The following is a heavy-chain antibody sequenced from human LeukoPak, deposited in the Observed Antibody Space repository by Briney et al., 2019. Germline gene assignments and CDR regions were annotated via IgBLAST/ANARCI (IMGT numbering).Heavy chain of an antibody. CDR1: GGSISSYY. CDR3: ASGRSSAPYYYYYYMDV. J-gene: IGHJ6*03. D-gene: IGHD6-6*01. Sequence: PSETLSLTCTVSGGSISSYYWSWIRRPAGKGLEWIGRIYTSGSTNYNPSLKSRVTISVDTSKNQFSLKLSSVTAADTAVYYCASGRSSAPYYYYYYMDVWGKGTTVTVSS. V-gene: IGHV4-4*07. CDR2: IYTSGST.